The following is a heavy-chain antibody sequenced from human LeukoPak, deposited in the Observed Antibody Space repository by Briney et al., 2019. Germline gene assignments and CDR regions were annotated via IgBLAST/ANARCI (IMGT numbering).Heavy chain of an antibody. CDR3: AREEQLEVYFDY. J-gene: IGHJ4*02. CDR1: GGSISSGSYY. D-gene: IGHD6-6*01. V-gene: IGHV4-61*02. Sequence: SETLSLTCTVSGGSISSGSYYWSWIRQPAGKGLEWIGRIYTSGSTNYNPSLKSRVTISVDTSKNQFSLKQSSVTAADTAVYYCAREEQLEVYFDYWGQGTLVTVSP. CDR2: IYTSGST.